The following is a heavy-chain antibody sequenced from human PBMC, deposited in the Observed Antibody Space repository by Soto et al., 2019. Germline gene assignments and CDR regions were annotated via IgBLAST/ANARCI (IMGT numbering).Heavy chain of an antibody. J-gene: IGHJ6*02. CDR3: ASVRGGYYYAMDV. V-gene: IGHV4-39*07. D-gene: IGHD3-10*02. CDR2: IYYSGST. Sequence: SETLSLTCTVSGGSISSSSYYWGWIRQPPGKGLEWIGSIYYSGSTYYKPSLKSRVTISVDKSKNQFSLKLSSVTSAYTAVYYCASVRGGYYYAMDVWGQGTTVTVSS. CDR1: GGSISSSSYY.